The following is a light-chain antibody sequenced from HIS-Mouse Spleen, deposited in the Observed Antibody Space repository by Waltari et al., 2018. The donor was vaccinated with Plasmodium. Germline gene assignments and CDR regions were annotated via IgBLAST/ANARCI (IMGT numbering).Light chain of an antibody. Sequence: EIVLTQSPGTLSLSPGERATLSGRASQSVSSSYLAWYQQKPGQAPRLLILGASSRATGIPDRLSGSGSGTDFTLTIGRLEPEDFAVYYCQQYGSSPITFGQGTRLEIK. CDR1: QSVSSSY. CDR3: QQYGSSPIT. V-gene: IGKV3-20*01. J-gene: IGKJ5*01. CDR2: GAS.